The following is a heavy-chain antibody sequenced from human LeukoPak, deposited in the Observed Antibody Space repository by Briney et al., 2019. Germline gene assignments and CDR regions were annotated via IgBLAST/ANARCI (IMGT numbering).Heavy chain of an antibody. Sequence: GSVKVSCKASGYTFTSYGISWVRQATGQGLEWMGWISAYNGNTNYAQKLQGRVTMTTDTSTSTAYMELRSLRSDDTAVYYCERDRGYGSGSYPPLNWFDPWGQGTMVTVSS. CDR1: GYTFTSYG. CDR3: ERDRGYGSGSYPPLNWFDP. D-gene: IGHD3-10*01. CDR2: ISAYNGNT. V-gene: IGHV1-18*04. J-gene: IGHJ5*02.